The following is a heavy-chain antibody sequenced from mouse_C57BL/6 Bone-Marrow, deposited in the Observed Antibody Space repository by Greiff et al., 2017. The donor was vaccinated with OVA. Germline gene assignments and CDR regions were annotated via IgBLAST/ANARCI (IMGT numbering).Heavy chain of an antibody. CDR1: GFTFSDYY. Sequence: EVQLVESEGGLVQPGSSMKLSCTASGFTFSDYYMAWVRQVPEKGLEWVANINYDGSSTYYLDSLKSRFIISRDNAKNILYLQMSSLKSEDTATYYCAVSYNYYAMDYWGQGTSVTVSS. D-gene: IGHD2-10*01. J-gene: IGHJ4*01. V-gene: IGHV5-16*01. CDR3: AVSYNYYAMDY. CDR2: INYDGSST.